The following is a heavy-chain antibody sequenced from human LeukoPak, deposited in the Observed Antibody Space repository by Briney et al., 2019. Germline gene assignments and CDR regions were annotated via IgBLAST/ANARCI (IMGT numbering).Heavy chain of an antibody. D-gene: IGHD2-21*02. Sequence: GGSLRLSCAASVFTFSSYLMSWVRQAPGKGLEWVSNIKQDGSEKYYVDSVKGRFTISRDNAKNSLYLQMNSLRAEDTAVYYCARTYCGGDCYYPAEYFQHWGQGTLVTVSS. J-gene: IGHJ1*01. CDR2: IKQDGSEK. V-gene: IGHV3-7*04. CDR1: VFTFSSYL. CDR3: ARTYCGGDCYYPAEYFQH.